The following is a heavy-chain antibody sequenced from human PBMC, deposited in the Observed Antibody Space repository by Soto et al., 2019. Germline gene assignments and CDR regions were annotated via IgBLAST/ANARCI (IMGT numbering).Heavy chain of an antibody. CDR2: IYPGDSDT. J-gene: IGHJ6*02. D-gene: IGHD6-13*01. CDR3: ARQAAAGKYYYGMDV. Sequence: GESLKISCKGSGYSFTTYWIGWVRQMPGKGLECMGIIYPGDSDTRHGPSFQGQVTISADKSISTAYLQWSSLKASDTAMYYCARQAAAGKYYYGMDVWGQGTTVTVSS. V-gene: IGHV5-51*01. CDR1: GYSFTTYW.